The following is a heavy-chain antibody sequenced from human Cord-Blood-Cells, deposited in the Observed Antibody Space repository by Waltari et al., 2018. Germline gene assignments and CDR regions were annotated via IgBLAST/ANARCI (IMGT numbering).Heavy chain of an antibody. CDR3: ARGESRGGYYYMDV. Sequence: QVQLQQWGAGLLKPSATLSLTCAVYGGSFSGYYWSWIRQPPGKGLEWIGEINHSGSTNYNPSLKSRVTISVDTSKNQFSLKLSSVTAADTAVYYCARGESRGGYYYMDVWGKGTTVTVSS. J-gene: IGHJ6*03. CDR1: GGSFSGYY. D-gene: IGHD2-15*01. V-gene: IGHV4-34*01. CDR2: INHSGST.